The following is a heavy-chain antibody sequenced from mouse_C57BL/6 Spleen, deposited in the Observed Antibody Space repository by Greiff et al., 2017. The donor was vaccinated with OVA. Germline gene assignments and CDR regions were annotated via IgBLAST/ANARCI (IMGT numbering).Heavy chain of an antibody. CDR3: ARVGDYDEDY. CDR1: GYTFTSYW. D-gene: IGHD2-4*01. CDR2: IDPSDSYT. J-gene: IGHJ2*01. V-gene: IGHV1-59*01. Sequence: QVQLQQPGAELVRPGTSVKLSCKASGYTFTSYWMHWVKQRPGQGLEWIGVIDPSDSYTNYNQKFKGKATLTVDTSSSTAYMQLSSLTSEDSAVYYCARVGDYDEDYWGQGTTLTVSS.